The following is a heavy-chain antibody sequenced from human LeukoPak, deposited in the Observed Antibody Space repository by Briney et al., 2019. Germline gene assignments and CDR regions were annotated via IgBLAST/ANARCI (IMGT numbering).Heavy chain of an antibody. V-gene: IGHV4-59*08. J-gene: IGHJ4*02. Sequence: SETLSITCTVSGDSISRHYWTWIRQPPGRGLEWIGYIHHSGSTYCNPSLKSRVTISLDTSKNQFSLKLSSVTAADMAVYYCARVTYGDGPDYWGQGTLVTVSS. CDR1: GDSISRHY. CDR3: ARVTYGDGPDY. D-gene: IGHD4-17*01. CDR2: IHHSGST.